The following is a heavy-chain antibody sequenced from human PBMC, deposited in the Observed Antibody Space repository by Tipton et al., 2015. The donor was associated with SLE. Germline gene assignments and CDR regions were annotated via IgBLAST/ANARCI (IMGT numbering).Heavy chain of an antibody. CDR1: GGSISSYY. J-gene: IGHJ4*02. D-gene: IGHD6-13*01. CDR3: ARSSWYSGSPSEY. Sequence: TLSLTCTVSGGSISSYYWSWIRQPPGKGLEWIGYIYYSGSTNYNPSLKSRVTISVDTSKNQFSLKLSSVTAADTAVYYCARSSWYSGSPSEYWGQGTLVTVSS. V-gene: IGHV4-59*01. CDR2: IYYSGST.